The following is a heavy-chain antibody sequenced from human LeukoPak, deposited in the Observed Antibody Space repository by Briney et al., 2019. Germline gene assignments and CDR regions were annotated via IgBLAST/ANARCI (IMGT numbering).Heavy chain of an antibody. V-gene: IGHV1-18*01. CDR2: ISAYNGNT. Sequence: ASVKVSCKASGYTFTSYGISWVRQAPGQGLEWMGWISAYNGNTNYAQKLQGRVTITADKSTSTAYMELSSLRSEDTAVYYCARGPPGYCSGGSCYYYYYYGMDVWGQGTTVTVSS. D-gene: IGHD2-15*01. CDR3: ARGPPGYCSGGSCYYYYYYGMDV. J-gene: IGHJ6*02. CDR1: GYTFTSYG.